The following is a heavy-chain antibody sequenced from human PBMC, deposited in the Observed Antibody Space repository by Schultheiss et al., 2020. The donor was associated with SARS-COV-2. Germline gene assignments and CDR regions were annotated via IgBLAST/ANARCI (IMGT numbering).Heavy chain of an antibody. CDR1: GFTFSSYA. V-gene: IGHV3-23*01. Sequence: GGSLRLSCAASGFTFSSYAMSWVRQAPGKGLEWVSYISSSSSTIYYADSVKGRFTISRDNSKNTLYLQMNSLRAEDTAVYYCAKDEWELLSGGSDYWGQGTLVTVSS. J-gene: IGHJ4*02. CDR3: AKDEWELLSGGSDY. D-gene: IGHD1-26*01. CDR2: ISSSSSTI.